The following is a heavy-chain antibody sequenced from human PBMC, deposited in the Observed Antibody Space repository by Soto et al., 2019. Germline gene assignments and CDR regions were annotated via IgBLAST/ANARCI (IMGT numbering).Heavy chain of an antibody. CDR1: RYTFTDYY. CDR3: ARIDIVERFDT. D-gene: IGHD2-15*01. CDR2: INPNSGVT. Sequence: QVQLVQSGAEVKKPGASVKVSCKASRYTFTDYYMHWVRQSPGQGLEWMGWINPNSGVTKFPQKFQGRVIMTRDTSISTVYMELSRLTSDDTAVYYCARIDIVERFDTWGQGTLVTVSS. V-gene: IGHV1-2*02. J-gene: IGHJ5*02.